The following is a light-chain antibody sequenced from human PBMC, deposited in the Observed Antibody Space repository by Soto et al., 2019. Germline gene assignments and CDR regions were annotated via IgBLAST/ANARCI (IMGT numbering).Light chain of an antibody. CDR2: QTS. V-gene: IGKV3-11*01. CDR1: QYINTR. CDR3: HQSQSWPRT. J-gene: IGKJ1*01. Sequence: EIVLTQSPATLSSVPGDRVTLSXRASQYINTRLAWYQHRPGQSPRLLIYQTSLRAAGIPARFSASGSGTDFTLTISDVQPEDFALYYCHQSQSWPRTFGQGTKVDIK.